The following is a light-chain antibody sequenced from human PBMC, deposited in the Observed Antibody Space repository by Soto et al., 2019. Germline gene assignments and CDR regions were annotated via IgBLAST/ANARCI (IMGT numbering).Light chain of an antibody. CDR1: STDVGGYNF. Sequence: QSALTQPPSASGSPGQSVTISCSGTSTDVGGYNFVSWYQLHPGEAPKLLLYEVTKRPSEVPDRFSGSKSGNTASLTVSGLRPEDEGLYFCSSYAGNTYVIFGGGTKVTVL. CDR3: SSYAGNTYVI. V-gene: IGLV2-8*01. CDR2: EVT. J-gene: IGLJ2*01.